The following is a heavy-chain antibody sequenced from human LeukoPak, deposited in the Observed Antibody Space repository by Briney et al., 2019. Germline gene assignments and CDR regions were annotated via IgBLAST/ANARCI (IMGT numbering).Heavy chain of an antibody. Sequence: ASVQVSCKASGYTFTDNGISWVRQAPGEGLEWMGWISANSGKTNYAQRFQGRVTMTRETSSSTVYMELRSLRSDDTAVYFCARDKNYRFDYWGQGTLVSVTS. CDR3: ARDKNYRFDY. D-gene: IGHD3-16*02. V-gene: IGHV1-18*01. J-gene: IGHJ4*02. CDR2: ISANSGKT. CDR1: GYTFTDNG.